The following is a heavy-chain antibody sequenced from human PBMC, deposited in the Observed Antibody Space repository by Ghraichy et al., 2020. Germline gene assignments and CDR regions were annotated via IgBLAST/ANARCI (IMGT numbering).Heavy chain of an antibody. CDR3: ARARSVEPRYCSSTSCFHYYGMDV. J-gene: IGHJ6*02. D-gene: IGHD2-2*01. V-gene: IGHV4-59*01. CDR2: IYYSGST. Sequence: SETLSLTCTVSGGSISSYYWSWIRQPPGKGLEWIGYIYYSGSTNYNPSLKSRVTISVDTSKNQFSLKLSSVTAADTAVYYCARARSVEPRYCSSTSCFHYYGMDVWGQGTTVTVSS. CDR1: GGSISSYY.